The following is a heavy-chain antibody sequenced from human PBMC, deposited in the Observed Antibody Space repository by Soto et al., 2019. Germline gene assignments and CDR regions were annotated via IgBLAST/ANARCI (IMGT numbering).Heavy chain of an antibody. CDR1: GGSIGGDS. CDR3: ARAGIVQVSYAMDV. CDR2: IYHSGST. J-gene: IGHJ6*02. Sequence: SATLSITCTVSGGSIGGDSWSWIRQSPGKGLDFTGYIYHSGSTNYNPSLKSRVTISMDTSKNQFSLRLSSVTAADTAVYYCARAGIVQVSYAMDVWGQGTTVTVSS. V-gene: IGHV4-59*01. D-gene: IGHD2-8*01.